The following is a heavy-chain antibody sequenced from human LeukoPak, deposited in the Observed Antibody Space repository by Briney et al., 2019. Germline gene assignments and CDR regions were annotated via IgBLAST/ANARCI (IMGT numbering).Heavy chain of an antibody. CDR1: GYTFTSYD. D-gene: IGHD3-22*01. Sequence: GASVKVSCKASGYTFTSYDINWVRQAPGQGLEWMGGIIPVFVTATYAQKFQGRVTITADESSSTVNMELRSLTYEDTATYFCARDRVNYYDGSGTFDVWGQGTLVSISS. CDR3: ARDRVNYYDGSGTFDV. CDR2: IIPVFVTA. J-gene: IGHJ4*02. V-gene: IGHV1-69*13.